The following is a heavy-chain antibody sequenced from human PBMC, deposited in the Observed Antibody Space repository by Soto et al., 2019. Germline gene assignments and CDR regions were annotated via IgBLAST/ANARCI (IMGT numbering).Heavy chain of an antibody. J-gene: IGHJ5*02. CDR2: ISLYSDGA. D-gene: IGHD2-2*01. CDR1: GYTFSNYG. CDR3: ARVVPGAEAWFGP. V-gene: IGHV1-18*01. Sequence: ASVKVSCKTSGYTFSNYGTTWVRQAPGQPLEWLGWISLYSDGANYAQKFQGRVSMTTDTSTTTAYMELRSLRSDDTAVYYCARVVPGAEAWFGPWGQGTLVTVSS.